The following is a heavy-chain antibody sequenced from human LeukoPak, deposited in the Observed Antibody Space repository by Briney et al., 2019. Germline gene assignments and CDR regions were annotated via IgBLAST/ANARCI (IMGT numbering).Heavy chain of an antibody. D-gene: IGHD6-13*01. CDR3: ARDPWAAGVFDY. CDR2: IYYSGST. J-gene: IGHJ4*02. CDR1: GGSISSSSYY. V-gene: IGHV4-39*07. Sequence: SETLSLTCTVSGGSISSSSYYWGWIRQPPGKGLEWIGSIYYSGSTYYNPSLKSRVTISVDTSKNQFSLKLSSVTAADTAVYYCARDPWAAGVFDYWGQGTLVTVSS.